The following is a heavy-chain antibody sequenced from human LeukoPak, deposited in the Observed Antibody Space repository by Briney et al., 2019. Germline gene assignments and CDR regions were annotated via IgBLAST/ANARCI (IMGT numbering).Heavy chain of an antibody. D-gene: IGHD3-22*01. Sequence: PGGSLRLSCAASGFTLSNYGMSWVRQAPGKGLEWVSAISGSGGSTYYADSVKGRFTISRDNSKNTLYLQMSSLRAEDTAVYYCAKDAAHYYDSSGYYGAFDIWGQGTMVTVSS. CDR3: AKDAAHYYDSSGYYGAFDI. CDR1: GFTLSNYG. V-gene: IGHV3-23*01. J-gene: IGHJ3*02. CDR2: ISGSGGST.